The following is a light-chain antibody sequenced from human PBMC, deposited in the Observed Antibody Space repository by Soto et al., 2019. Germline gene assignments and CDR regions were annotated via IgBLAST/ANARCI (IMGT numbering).Light chain of an antibody. V-gene: IGLV2-8*01. CDR1: SSDVGGYQY. CDR3: SSYAGSNNYV. J-gene: IGLJ1*01. CDR2: AVN. Sequence: QSVLTQPPSASGSPGQSVTISCPGTSSDVGGYQYVSWYQQYPGKAPKLMIYAVNKRPSGVPDRFSGSRSGNTASLTVSGLQAEGEADYYCSSYAGSNNYVFGTGTKGTVL.